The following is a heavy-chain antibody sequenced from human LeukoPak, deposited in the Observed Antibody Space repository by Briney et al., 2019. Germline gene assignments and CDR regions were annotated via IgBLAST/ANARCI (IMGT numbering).Heavy chain of an antibody. D-gene: IGHD3-22*01. CDR3: ARVTLIVAMDV. CDR2: ISSDGSWT. J-gene: IGHJ6*04. V-gene: IGHV3-74*01. CDR1: GFTLSDYW. Sequence: GGSLRLSCGASGFTLSDYWMHWVRQAPGKGLVWVSRISSDGSWTNYADSVKGRFTISRDNAKNTLYLQMNSLRAEDTAVYYCARVTLIVAMDVWGKGTTVTISS.